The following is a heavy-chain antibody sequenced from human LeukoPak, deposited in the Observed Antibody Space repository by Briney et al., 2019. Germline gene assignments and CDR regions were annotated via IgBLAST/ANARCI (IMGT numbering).Heavy chain of an antibody. CDR3: ARKYYDILTGYYSEG. CDR1: GGSISSYY. D-gene: IGHD3-9*01. J-gene: IGHJ4*02. Sequence: SETLSLTCTVSGGSISSYYWSWIRQPPGKGLEWIGYIYDSGSTNYNPSLKSRVTISLDTSKNQFSLKLSSVTAADTAVYYCARKYYDILTGYYSEGWGQGTLVTVSS. V-gene: IGHV4-59*08. CDR2: IYDSGST.